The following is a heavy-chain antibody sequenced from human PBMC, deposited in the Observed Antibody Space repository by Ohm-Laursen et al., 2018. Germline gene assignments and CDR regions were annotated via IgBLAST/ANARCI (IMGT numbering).Heavy chain of an antibody. J-gene: IGHJ4*02. V-gene: IGHV3-7*01. CDR1: GFTFSSYW. D-gene: IGHD6-19*01. CDR3: ATGQWVTTYYFDY. Sequence: GSLRLSCAASGFTFSSYWMSWVRQAPGKGLGWVANIKQDGSEKYYVDSVKGRFTISRDNAKNSLYLQMNSLRAEDTAVYYCATGQWVTTYYFDYWGQGTLVTVSS. CDR2: IKQDGSEK.